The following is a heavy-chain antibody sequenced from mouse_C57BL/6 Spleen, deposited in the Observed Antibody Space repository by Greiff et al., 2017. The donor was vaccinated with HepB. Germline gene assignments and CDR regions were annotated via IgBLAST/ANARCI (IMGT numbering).Heavy chain of an antibody. D-gene: IGHD1-1*01. V-gene: IGHV1-52*01. CDR2: IDPSDSET. CDR1: GYTFTSYW. CDR3: ARRGLLRGAMDY. Sequence: QVQLKQPGAELVRPGSSVKLSCKASGYTFTSYWMHWVKQRPIQGLEWIGNIDPSDSETHYNQKFKDKATLTVDKSSSTAYMQLSSLTSEDSAVYYCARRGLLRGAMDYWGQGTSVTVSS. J-gene: IGHJ4*01.